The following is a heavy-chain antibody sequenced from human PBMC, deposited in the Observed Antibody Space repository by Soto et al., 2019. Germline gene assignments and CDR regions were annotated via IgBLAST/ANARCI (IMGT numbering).Heavy chain of an antibody. Sequence: EVQLLESGGGLVQPGGSLRLSCAASGFTFSSYAMSWVRQAPGKGLEWVSAISGSGGSTYYADSVQGPFTISRDNSKNTLYLQMNSLRAEDTAVYYSAKIPHSSSWYLDAFDIWGQGTRVTVSS. CDR1: GFTFSSYA. CDR3: AKIPHSSSWYLDAFDI. V-gene: IGHV3-23*01. D-gene: IGHD6-13*01. CDR2: ISGSGGST. J-gene: IGHJ3*02.